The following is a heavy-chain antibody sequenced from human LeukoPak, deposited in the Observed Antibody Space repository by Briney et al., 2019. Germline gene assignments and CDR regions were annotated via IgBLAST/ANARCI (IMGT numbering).Heavy chain of an antibody. D-gene: IGHD6-13*01. V-gene: IGHV4-34*01. Sequence: SETLSLTCAVSGYSISSGYYWSWIRQPPGKGLEWIGEINHSGSTNYNPSLKSRVTISVDTSKNQSSLKLSSVTAADTAVYYCARGLRIAAAGNNWFDPWGQGTLVTVSS. CDR2: INHSGST. CDR1: GYSISSGYY. CDR3: ARGLRIAAAGNNWFDP. J-gene: IGHJ5*02.